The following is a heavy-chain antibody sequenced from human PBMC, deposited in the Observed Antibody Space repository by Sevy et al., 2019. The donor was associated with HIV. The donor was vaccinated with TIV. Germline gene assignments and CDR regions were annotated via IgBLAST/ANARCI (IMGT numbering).Heavy chain of an antibody. CDR3: ARDRVQAAGHFDY. V-gene: IGHV4-59*01. CDR2: IYSTGST. Sequence: TLSLTCTVSGGSISRSYWSWIRQPPGKGLEWIADIYSTGSTNYNPSLKSRVIMSIDTSKNQFSLKLTSVTAADTATYYCARDRVQAAGHFDYWGQGTLVTVSS. J-gene: IGHJ4*02. D-gene: IGHD6-13*01. CDR1: GGSISRSY.